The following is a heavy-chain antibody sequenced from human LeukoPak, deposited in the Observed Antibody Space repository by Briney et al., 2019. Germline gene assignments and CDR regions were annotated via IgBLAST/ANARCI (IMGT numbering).Heavy chain of an antibody. V-gene: IGHV3-48*03. J-gene: IGHJ4*02. CDR2: INSGGSVI. Sequence: PGGSLRLSCEASGFTFNSYEMNWVRQATGKGPEWISYINSGGSVIYYADSVKGRFTISRNNAKKSLYLQMNSLRVEDTAFYYRVSAYGGLPDYWGQGTLVTVSS. CDR1: GFTFNSYE. D-gene: IGHD3-16*01. CDR3: VSAYGGLPDY.